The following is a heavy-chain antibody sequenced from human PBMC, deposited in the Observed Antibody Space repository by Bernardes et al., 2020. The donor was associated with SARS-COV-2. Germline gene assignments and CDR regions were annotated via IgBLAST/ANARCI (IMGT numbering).Heavy chain of an antibody. CDR1: GGSIRSNNYY. CDR2: IFYTGST. V-gene: IGHV4-39*01. CDR3: ASIGGGGEDY. Sequence: SETLSLTCSVSGGSIRSNNYYWGWIRQPPGKYLEWIGSIFYTGSTSYNTSLKSRVTLSVDTSKNLFSLKLNSVTAADTAVYYCASIGGGGEDYWGLGTLVTVSS. D-gene: IGHD3-10*01. J-gene: IGHJ4*02.